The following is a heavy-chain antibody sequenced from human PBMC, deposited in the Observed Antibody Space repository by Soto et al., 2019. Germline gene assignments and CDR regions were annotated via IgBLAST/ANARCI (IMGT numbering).Heavy chain of an antibody. CDR1: GFTFSSYG. CDR3: AKDGYDYGDYGGLGYYYYGMDV. V-gene: IGHV3-30*18. Sequence: QVQLVESGGGVVQPGRSLRLSCAASGFTFSSYGMHWVRQAPGKGLEWVAVISYDGSNKYYADSVKGRFTISRDNSKNTLYLQMNSLRAVDTAVYYCAKDGYDYGDYGGLGYYYYGMDVWGQGTTVTVSS. D-gene: IGHD4-17*01. J-gene: IGHJ6*02. CDR2: ISYDGSNK.